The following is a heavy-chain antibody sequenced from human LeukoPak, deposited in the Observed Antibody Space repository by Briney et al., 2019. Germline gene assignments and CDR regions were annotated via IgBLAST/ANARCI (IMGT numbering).Heavy chain of an antibody. V-gene: IGHV3-30*02. J-gene: IGHJ4*02. CDR2: IRYDGSNK. D-gene: IGHD3-10*01. Sequence: WGSLRLSCAASGFTFSSYGMHWVHQAPGKGLEWVAFIRYDGSNKYYADSVKGRFTISRDNSKNTLYLQMNSLRAEDTAVYYCARGGGEWGSYYRMPFDYWGQGTLVTVSS. CDR1: GFTFSSYG. CDR3: ARGGGEWGSYYRMPFDY.